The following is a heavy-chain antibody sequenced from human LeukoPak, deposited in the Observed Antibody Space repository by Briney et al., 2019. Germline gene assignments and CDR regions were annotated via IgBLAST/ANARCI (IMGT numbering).Heavy chain of an antibody. CDR3: AYLIAAAGVDY. V-gene: IGHV3-48*03. D-gene: IGHD6-13*01. J-gene: IGHJ4*02. Sequence: PGRSLRLSCAASGFTFSNYEMNWVRQAPGKGLEWVSYIGTSGSTIHYADSVKGRFTISRDNAKNSLYLQMNGLRAEDTAVYYCAYLIAAAGVDYWGQGTLVTVSS. CDR1: GFTFSNYE. CDR2: IGTSGSTI.